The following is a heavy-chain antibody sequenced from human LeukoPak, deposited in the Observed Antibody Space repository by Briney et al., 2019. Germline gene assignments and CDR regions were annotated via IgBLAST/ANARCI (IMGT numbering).Heavy chain of an antibody. CDR1: GFTFSTYS. J-gene: IGHJ4*02. CDR3: AKEYYDFWSGYPHDY. CDR2: ISGSGGST. D-gene: IGHD3-3*01. Sequence: GESLRLSCAASGFTFSTYSMNWVRQAPGKGLEWVSAISGSGGSTYYADSVKGRFTISRDNSKNTLYLQMNSLRAEDTAVYYCAKEYYDFWSGYPHDYWGQGTLVTVSS. V-gene: IGHV3-23*01.